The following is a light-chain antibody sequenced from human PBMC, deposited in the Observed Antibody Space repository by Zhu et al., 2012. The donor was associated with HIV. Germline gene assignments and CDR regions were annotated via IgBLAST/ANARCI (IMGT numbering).Light chain of an antibody. J-gene: IGKJ1*01. CDR3: QQNYKLPLT. Sequence: EIVLTQSPATLSLSPGERATLSCRASQSIGGYLAWYQQKPGQPPRLLIYDTSNRATGISARFSGSGSGTDFTLTISSLEPEDVAAYYCQQNYKLPLTFGQGTKVEVK. CDR1: QSIGGY. V-gene: IGKV3-11*01. CDR2: DTS.